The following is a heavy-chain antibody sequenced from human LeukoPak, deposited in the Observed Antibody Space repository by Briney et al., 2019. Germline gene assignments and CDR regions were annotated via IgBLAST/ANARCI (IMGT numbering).Heavy chain of an antibody. Sequence: PWGSLRLSCAASGFTFSSYAMHWVRQAPGKGLEWMAVISDDGSNKYYADSVNGRFTISRDNSKNTLCLQMNSLRAEDTALYYCARALDSTMPRVMNYWGQGSLVTVSS. J-gene: IGHJ4*02. V-gene: IGHV3-30*04. CDR2: ISDDGSNK. CDR3: ARALDSTMPRVMNY. D-gene: IGHD5-18*01. CDR1: GFTFSSYA.